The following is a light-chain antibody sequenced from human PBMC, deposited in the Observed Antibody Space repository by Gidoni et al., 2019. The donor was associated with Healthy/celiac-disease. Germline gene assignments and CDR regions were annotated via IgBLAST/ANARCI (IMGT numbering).Light chain of an antibody. V-gene: IGKV1-33*01. CDR2: DAS. J-gene: IGKJ2*01. CDR1: QDISNY. Sequence: DIQMIQSPSSLSASVGDRVTITCQASQDISNYLNWYQQKPGKAPKLLIYDASNLETGVPSRFSGSGSGTDFTFTISSLQPEDIATYYCQQYDNLPLFXQXTKLEIK. CDR3: QQYDNLPL.